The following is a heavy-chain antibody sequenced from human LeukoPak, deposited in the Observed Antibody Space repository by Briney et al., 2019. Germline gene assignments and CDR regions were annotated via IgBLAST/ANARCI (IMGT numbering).Heavy chain of an antibody. J-gene: IGHJ4*02. CDR1: GFTFSNYW. D-gene: IGHD2-2*01. CDR3: GRGFVLVPAAIPDY. CDR2: INSDGSST. Sequence: GGSLRLSCAASGFTFSNYWTHWVRQAPGKGLVWVSRINSDGSSTTYADSVKGRFTISGDNAKNTLYLQMNSLRAEDTAVYYCGRGFVLVPAAIPDYWGQGTLVTVSS. V-gene: IGHV3-74*03.